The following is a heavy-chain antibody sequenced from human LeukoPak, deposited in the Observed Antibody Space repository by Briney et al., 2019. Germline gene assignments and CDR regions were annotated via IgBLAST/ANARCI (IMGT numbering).Heavy chain of an antibody. Sequence: GGSLRLSCAASGFTFSSYGMHWVRQAPGKELEWVAFIRYDGSNKYYADSVKGRFTISRDNVKNLLYLQMNSLRAEDTAVYYCARVQRGIAVALDYWGQGTLATVSS. CDR2: IRYDGSNK. D-gene: IGHD6-19*01. J-gene: IGHJ4*02. CDR3: ARVQRGIAVALDY. CDR1: GFTFSSYG. V-gene: IGHV3-30*02.